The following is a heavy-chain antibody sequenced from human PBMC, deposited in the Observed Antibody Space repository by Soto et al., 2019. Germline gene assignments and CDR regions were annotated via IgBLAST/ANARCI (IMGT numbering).Heavy chain of an antibody. CDR2: VSWNGVRV. D-gene: IGHD4-17*01. J-gene: IGHJ2*01. CDR1: GFTFEDYA. V-gene: IGHV3-9*01. Sequence: EVQLVESGGKSVQPGKSLRLSCAASGFTFEDYAMHWVRQDPGKGLEWVSGVSWNGVRVAYADSVKGRFTISRDNAKNSLYLQMNSLRPEDTALYYCVTEDPPFGDPNSGYVDLWVRGTLVHVSS. CDR3: VTEDPPFGDPNSGYVDL.